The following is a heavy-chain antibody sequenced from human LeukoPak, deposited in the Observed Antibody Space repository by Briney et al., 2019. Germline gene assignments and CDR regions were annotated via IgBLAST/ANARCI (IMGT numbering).Heavy chain of an antibody. J-gene: IGHJ4*02. V-gene: IGHV3-30*02. Sequence: PGGSLRLSCAASGFTFSSYGMHWVRQAPGKGLEWVAFIRYDGSNKYYADSVKGRFTISRDNSKNTLYLQMNSLRAEDTAVYYCARDGAYVATIAHYFDYWGQGTLVTVSS. CDR2: IRYDGSNK. D-gene: IGHD5-12*01. CDR1: GFTFSSYG. CDR3: ARDGAYVATIAHYFDY.